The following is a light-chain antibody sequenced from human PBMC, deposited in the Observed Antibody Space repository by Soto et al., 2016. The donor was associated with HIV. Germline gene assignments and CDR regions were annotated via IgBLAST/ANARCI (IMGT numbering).Light chain of an antibody. J-gene: IGLJ3*02. Sequence: SYELTQPPSVSVAPGKTASITCGGNRVGGKSVHWYQQKPGQAPVLVVFRDSDRPSGIPERFSGSNSGNTATLTISRVEAGDEADYYCQVWDSSSDHWVFGGGTKLTVL. V-gene: IGLV3-21*03. CDR2: RDS. CDR1: RVGGKS. CDR3: QVWDSSSDHWV.